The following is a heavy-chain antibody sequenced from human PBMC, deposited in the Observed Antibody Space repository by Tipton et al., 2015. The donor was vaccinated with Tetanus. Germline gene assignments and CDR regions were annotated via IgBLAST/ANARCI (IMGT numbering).Heavy chain of an antibody. J-gene: IGHJ4*02. Sequence: TLSLTCTVSGASITSANYYWSWIRQPPGKGLEWLGYISDSGTAYYNASLKSRLTISVDKSKNQFSLKLNSVTATDTAVYYCYGSGYWGQGSLVAVSP. CDR3: YGSGY. D-gene: IGHD3-10*01. CDR1: GASITSANYY. V-gene: IGHV4-30-4*01. CDR2: ISDSGTA.